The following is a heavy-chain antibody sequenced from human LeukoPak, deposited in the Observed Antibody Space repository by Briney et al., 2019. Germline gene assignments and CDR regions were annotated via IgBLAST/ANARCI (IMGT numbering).Heavy chain of an antibody. CDR3: AKDQALWFGELLIPDY. CDR2: ISGSGGST. V-gene: IGHV3-23*01. J-gene: IGHJ4*02. CDR1: GFTFSSYA. Sequence: QPGGSLRLSCAASGFTFSSYAMSWVRQAPGKGLEWVSAISGSGGSTYYADSVKGRFTISRDNSKDTLYLQMNSLRAEDTAVYYCAKDQALWFGELLIPDYWGQGTLVTVSS. D-gene: IGHD3-10*01.